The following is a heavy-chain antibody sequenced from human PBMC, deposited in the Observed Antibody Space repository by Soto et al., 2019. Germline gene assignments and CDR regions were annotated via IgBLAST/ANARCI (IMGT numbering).Heavy chain of an antibody. Sequence: QVQLVESGGGLVRPGGSLRLSCAASGFTFSDYYMTWIRQAPGKGLEWVSYITGSSDYTNYADSVKGRFTISRDNVKNSLYLQMNSLRAEDTAVYYCAREYYYGMDVWDQVTTVTVSS. J-gene: IGHJ6*02. CDR2: ITGSSDYT. CDR1: GFTFSDYY. CDR3: AREYYYGMDV. V-gene: IGHV3-11*05.